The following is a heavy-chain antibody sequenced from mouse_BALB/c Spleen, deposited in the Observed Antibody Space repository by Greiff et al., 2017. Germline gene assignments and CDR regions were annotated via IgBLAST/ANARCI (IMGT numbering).Heavy chain of an antibody. D-gene: IGHD1-2*01. Sequence: VQLQQSGPGLVQPSQSLSITCTVSGFSLTSYGVHWVRQSPGKGLEWLGVIWSGGSTDYNAAFISRLSISKDNSKSQVFFKMNSLQANDTAIYYCARMATATFGYAMDYWGQGTSVTVSS. CDR3: ARMATATFGYAMDY. V-gene: IGHV2-2*02. CDR2: IWSGGST. J-gene: IGHJ4*01. CDR1: GFSLTSYG.